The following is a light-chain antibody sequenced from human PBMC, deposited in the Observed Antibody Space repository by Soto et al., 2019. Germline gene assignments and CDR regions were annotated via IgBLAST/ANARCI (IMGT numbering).Light chain of an antibody. CDR1: QSISSW. Sequence: DIQMTQSPSTLSASVGDRVTITCRASQSISSWLAWYQQKPGKAPKLLIYDASSLESGVPSRFSGSGSDTEFTLTINHLQPDDFSTYHFQQYNRYSLTLGGGTKVAIK. CDR2: DAS. V-gene: IGKV1-5*01. J-gene: IGKJ4*01. CDR3: QQYNRYSLT.